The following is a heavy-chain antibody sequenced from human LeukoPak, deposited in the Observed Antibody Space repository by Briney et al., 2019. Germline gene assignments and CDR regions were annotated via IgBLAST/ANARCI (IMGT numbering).Heavy chain of an antibody. J-gene: IGHJ4*02. Sequence: GGSLRLSCPPSGFTFSSYSMNWVRQAPGKGLEWVSSISSSSGYIYYADSVKGRFTISRDNAKNSLYLQMNSLRAEDTAVYYCEGYSLDPFDYWGQGTLVTVSS. CDR2: ISSSSGYI. D-gene: IGHD3-16*01. CDR3: EGYSLDPFDY. V-gene: IGHV3-21*01. CDR1: GFTFSSYS.